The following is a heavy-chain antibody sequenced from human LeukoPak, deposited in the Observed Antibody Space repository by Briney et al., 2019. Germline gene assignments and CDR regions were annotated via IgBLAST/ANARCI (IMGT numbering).Heavy chain of an antibody. D-gene: IGHD5-12*01. V-gene: IGHV1-69*13. J-gene: IGHJ1*01. Sequence: SVKVSCKASGGTFSSYAISWVRQAPGQGLEWMGGIIPIFGTANYAQKFQGRVTITADESTSTAYMELSSLRSEDTAVYYCTSLSGRYSGYPGYFQHWGQGTLVTVSS. CDR1: GGTFSSYA. CDR3: TSLSGRYSGYPGYFQH. CDR2: IIPIFGTA.